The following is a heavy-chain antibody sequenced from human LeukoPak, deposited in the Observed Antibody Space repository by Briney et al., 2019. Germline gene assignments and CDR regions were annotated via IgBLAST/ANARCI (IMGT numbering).Heavy chain of an antibody. J-gene: IGHJ4*02. CDR1: GFTFSSYG. Sequence: GRPLRLSCAAPGFTFSSYGMHWVRQAPGKGLEGVAVISYDGSNKYYADSVKGRFTISRDNSKNTLYLQMNSLRAEDTAVYYCAKDRGGYFDYWGQGTLVTVSS. CDR3: AKDRGGYFDY. CDR2: ISYDGSNK. V-gene: IGHV3-30*18. D-gene: IGHD2-15*01.